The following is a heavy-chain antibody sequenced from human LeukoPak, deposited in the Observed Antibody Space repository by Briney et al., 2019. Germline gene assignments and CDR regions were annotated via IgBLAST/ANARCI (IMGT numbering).Heavy chain of an antibody. Sequence: PGGSLRLSCAASGFTFSNYAMSWVRQAPGKGLEWVSPISDSGASTYYAASVKGRFTISRDNSKNTLYLQMNTLRAEDTAVYYCARGWPPPAAGFDYWGQGTLVTVSS. D-gene: IGHD6-13*01. CDR3: ARGWPPPAAGFDY. CDR1: GFTFSNYA. CDR2: ISDSGAST. J-gene: IGHJ4*02. V-gene: IGHV3-23*01.